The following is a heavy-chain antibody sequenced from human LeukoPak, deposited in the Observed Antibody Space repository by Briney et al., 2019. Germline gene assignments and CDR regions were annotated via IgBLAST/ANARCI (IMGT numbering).Heavy chain of an antibody. CDR3: ARSKWGYDSSGYYSDAFDI. J-gene: IGHJ3*02. Sequence: ASVKVSCKASGYTFTSYDINWVRQATGQGLEWMGWISAYNGNTNYAQKLQGRVTMTTDTSTSTAYMELRSLRSDDTAVYYCARSKWGYDSSGYYSDAFDIWGQGTMVTVSS. CDR1: GYTFTSYD. CDR2: ISAYNGNT. D-gene: IGHD3-22*01. V-gene: IGHV1-18*01.